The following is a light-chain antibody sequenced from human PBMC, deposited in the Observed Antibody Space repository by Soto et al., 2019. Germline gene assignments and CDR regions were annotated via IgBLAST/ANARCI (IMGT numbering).Light chain of an antibody. CDR1: SSDVGDNNY. J-gene: IGLJ1*01. Sequence: QSVLTQPASVSGYPGQSITISCTGTSSDVGDNNYVSWYQQHPGKAPKLMIYDVTHRPSGISNRFSGSKSGNTASLTISGLQAEDEADYYCSSYTSSSTLYVFGTGIKLTVL. V-gene: IGLV2-14*01. CDR2: DVT. CDR3: SSYTSSSTLYV.